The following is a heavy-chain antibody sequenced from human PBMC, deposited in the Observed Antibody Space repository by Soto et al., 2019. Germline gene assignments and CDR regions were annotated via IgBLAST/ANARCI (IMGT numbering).Heavy chain of an antibody. CDR1: GYTFIGHY. D-gene: IGHD6-13*01. J-gene: IGHJ4*01. CDR2: INPNSGGT. V-gene: IGHV1-2*02. CDR3: ASGDSWQIYFDY. Sequence: ASVKVSCKASGYTFIGHYMHWVRQAPGQGLEWMGWINPNSGGTNYAQKFQGRVTMTRDTSISTGYMELSRLRSDDTAVSYCASGDSWQIYFDYWGQGTLVTVSS.